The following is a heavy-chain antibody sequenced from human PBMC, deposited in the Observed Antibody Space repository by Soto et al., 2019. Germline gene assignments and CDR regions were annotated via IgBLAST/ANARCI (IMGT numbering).Heavy chain of an antibody. CDR3: ARHESSSWSGVPYYYGMDV. V-gene: IGHV4-59*08. J-gene: IGHJ6*02. CDR1: GGSISGYY. Sequence: SETLSLTYTVSGGSISGYYWSWIRQPPGKGLEWIGYMYNTGSTNYNPSLKSRVTISVDTSKNQFSLKLSSVTAADTAVYYCARHESSSWSGVPYYYGMDVWGQGTTVTVSS. CDR2: MYNTGST. D-gene: IGHD6-13*01.